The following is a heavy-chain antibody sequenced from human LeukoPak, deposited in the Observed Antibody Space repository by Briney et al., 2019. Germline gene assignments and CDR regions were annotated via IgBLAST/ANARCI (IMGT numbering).Heavy chain of an antibody. J-gene: IGHJ5*02. CDR3: ARDRSIVLNWFDP. CDR1: GFTFSSYS. V-gene: IGHV3-30-3*01. D-gene: IGHD4/OR15-4a*01. CDR2: ISYDANNR. Sequence: GGSLRLSCAASGFTFSSYSMHWVRQAPGKGLEWVAVISYDANNRYYADSVKGRFTISRDNSKNTLYLQMNSLRDEDTAVYYCARDRSIVLNWFDPWGQGTLVTVSS.